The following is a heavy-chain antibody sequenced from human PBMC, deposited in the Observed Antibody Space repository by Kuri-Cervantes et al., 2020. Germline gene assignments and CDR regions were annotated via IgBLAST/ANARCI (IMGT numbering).Heavy chain of an antibody. CDR3: ARGLFRDYYDSSGYPPFSDP. D-gene: IGHD3-22*01. V-gene: IGHV1-2*02. CDR2: INPNGGGA. Sequence: ASVKVSCKASGYTFTGYYMHWVRQAPGQGLEWMGWINPNGGGANYAQEFQGRVTMTRDTSISTAYMELSRLRSDDTAVYYCARGLFRDYYDSSGYPPFSDPWGQGTLVTVSS. CDR1: GYTFTGYY. J-gene: IGHJ5*02.